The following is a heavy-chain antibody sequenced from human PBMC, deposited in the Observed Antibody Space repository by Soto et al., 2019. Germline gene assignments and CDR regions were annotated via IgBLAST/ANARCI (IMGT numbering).Heavy chain of an antibody. Sequence: GGSLRLSCAASGFTFSSYWMHWVRQAPGKGLVWVSRINSDGSSTSYADSVKGRFTISRDNAKNTLYLQMNSLRAEDTAVYYCASIPVRRYYYYYMDVWGKGTTVTVSS. CDR2: INSDGSST. CDR3: ASIPVRRYYYYYMDV. J-gene: IGHJ6*03. D-gene: IGHD2-21*01. V-gene: IGHV3-74*01. CDR1: GFTFSSYW.